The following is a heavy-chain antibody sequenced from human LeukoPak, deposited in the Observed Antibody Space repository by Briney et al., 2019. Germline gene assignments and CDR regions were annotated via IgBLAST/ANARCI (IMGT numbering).Heavy chain of an antibody. CDR3: ARDPAGSDYYYGVDV. Sequence: GGSLRLSRAASGFTFSSYWMSWVRQAPGKGLEWVANINDDGSDKYYVDSVKGRFTISRDNAKNSLFLQMNSLRAEDTAVYSCARDPAGSDYYYGVDVWGQGTTVTVSS. V-gene: IGHV3-7*04. J-gene: IGHJ6*02. D-gene: IGHD6-6*01. CDR2: INDDGSDK. CDR1: GFTFSSYW.